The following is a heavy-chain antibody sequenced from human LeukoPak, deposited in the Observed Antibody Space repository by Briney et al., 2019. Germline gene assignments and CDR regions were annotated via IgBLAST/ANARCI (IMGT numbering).Heavy chain of an antibody. D-gene: IGHD6-19*01. CDR1: GYIFTGYY. CDR2: INPNSGDT. J-gene: IGHJ4*02. CDR3: AREKGTAVAGYDC. V-gene: IGHV1-2*02. Sequence: ASVEVSCKASGYIFTGYYMHWVRQAPGQGPEWMGWINPNSGDTNYAQKFQGRVTMTRDTSISTAYMELSRLGSDDTTVYYCAREKGTAVAGYDCWGQGTLVTVSS.